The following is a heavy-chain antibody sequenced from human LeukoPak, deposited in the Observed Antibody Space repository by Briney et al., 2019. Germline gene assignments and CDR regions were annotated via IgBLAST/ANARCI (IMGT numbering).Heavy chain of an antibody. CDR3: ARDIAVAGTSDAFDI. CDR2: IYYSGST. V-gene: IGHV4-39*07. Sequence: PSETLSLTCTVSGGSISSSSYYWGWIRQPPGKGLEWIGSIYYSGSTYYNPSLKSRVTISVDTSKNQFSLKLSSVTAADTAVYYCARDIAVAGTSDAFDIWGQGTMVTVSS. CDR1: GGSISSSSYY. D-gene: IGHD6-19*01. J-gene: IGHJ3*02.